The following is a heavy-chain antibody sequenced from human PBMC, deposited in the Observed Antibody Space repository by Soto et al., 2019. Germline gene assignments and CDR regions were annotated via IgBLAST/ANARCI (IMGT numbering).Heavy chain of an antibody. Sequence: SETLSLTCIVSGGSISSDDYYWTWIRQPPGKGLEWIGYIYHSGSSYYNPSLKSRVTISIDTSKNQLSLKLSSVTAADTAVYYCHKTSPRSSGTWLDPWGHGTLVT. CDR3: HKTSPRSSGTWLDP. CDR2: IYHSGSS. D-gene: IGHD3-10*01. V-gene: IGHV4-30-4*01. J-gene: IGHJ5*02. CDR1: GGSISSDDYY.